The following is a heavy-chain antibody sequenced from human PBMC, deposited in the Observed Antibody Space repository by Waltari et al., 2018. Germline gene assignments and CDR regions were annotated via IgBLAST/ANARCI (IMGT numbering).Heavy chain of an antibody. CDR1: GYTFTSYA. D-gene: IGHD6-19*01. CDR3: ARGALWHSSGWEDYFDY. V-gene: IGHV1-3*01. CDR2: INAGNGNT. J-gene: IGHJ4*02. Sequence: QVQLVQSGAEVKKPGASVKVSCKASGYTFTSYAMHWVRQAPGQRLEWMGWINAGNGNTKYSQKFQGRVTITRDTSASTAYMELSSLRSEDTAVYYCARGALWHSSGWEDYFDYWGQGTLVTVSS.